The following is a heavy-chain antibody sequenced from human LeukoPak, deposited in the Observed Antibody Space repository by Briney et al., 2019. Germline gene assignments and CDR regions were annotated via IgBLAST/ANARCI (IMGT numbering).Heavy chain of an antibody. D-gene: IGHD6-13*01. CDR2: IYYSGST. J-gene: IGHJ2*01. CDR1: GGSIRSYY. Sequence: PSETLSLTCTVSGGSIRSYYWSWIRQPPGKGLEWIAYIYYSGSTNYNPSHKSRVTISVDTSKNQFSLKLSSVTAADTAVYYCARVYYSNSYDYWYFDLWGRGTLVTVSS. V-gene: IGHV4-59*01. CDR3: ARVYYSNSYDYWYFDL.